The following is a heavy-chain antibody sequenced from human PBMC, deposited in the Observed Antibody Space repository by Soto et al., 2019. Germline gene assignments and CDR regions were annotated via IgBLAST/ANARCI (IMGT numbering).Heavy chain of an antibody. V-gene: IGHV4-30-2*01. CDR1: GGSISSGGYS. CDR2: IYHSGST. J-gene: IGHJ3*02. Sequence: SETLSLTCAVSGGSISSGGYSWSWIRQPPGKGLEWIGYIYHSGSTYYNPSLKSRVTISVDRSKNQFSLKLSSVTAADTAVYYCARGTYGSGSYYPTDAFDIWGQGTMVTVSS. CDR3: ARGTYGSGSYYPTDAFDI. D-gene: IGHD3-10*01.